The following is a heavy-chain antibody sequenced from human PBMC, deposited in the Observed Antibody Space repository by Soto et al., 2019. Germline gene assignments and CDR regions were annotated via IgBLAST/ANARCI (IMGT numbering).Heavy chain of an antibody. CDR1: GFTVSRNY. CDR2: IYSGGST. J-gene: IGHJ5*02. V-gene: IGHV3-66*01. Sequence: EVQLVESGGGLVQPGGSMRLSCAASGFTVSRNYMSWVRQAPGKGLEWVSVIYSGGSTYYAVSVKGRFTIARDNSKSTLYLQMNSLRAEDTAVYYCARGAGGWSGRILRAWGQGTLVSVSS. D-gene: IGHD3-3*01. CDR3: ARGAGGWSGRILRA.